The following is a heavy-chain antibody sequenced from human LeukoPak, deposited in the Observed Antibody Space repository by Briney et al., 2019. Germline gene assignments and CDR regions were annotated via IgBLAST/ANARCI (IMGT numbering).Heavy chain of an antibody. D-gene: IGHD2-8*02. CDR3: ARLPTGFPNWFDP. CDR1: GGSIITSNYH. Sequence: PSETLSLTCTVSGGSIITSNYHWGWIRLPPGKGLEWIGNIYYSGSTFYNPSLKSRVTMSVDTSKNQFSLKLSSVTAADTAVYYCARLPTGFPNWFDPWGQGTLVTVSS. J-gene: IGHJ5*02. V-gene: IGHV4-39*01. CDR2: IYYSGST.